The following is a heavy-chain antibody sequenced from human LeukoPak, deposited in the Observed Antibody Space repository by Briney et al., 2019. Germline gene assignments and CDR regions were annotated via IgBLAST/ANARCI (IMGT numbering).Heavy chain of an antibody. D-gene: IGHD4-23*01. V-gene: IGHV4-34*01. J-gene: IGHJ6*02. Sequence: SETLSLTCAVYVGSFRVHYWSWVRQPPGKGLEYIGEINHSVSTNYNPSLKSRVTISVDTSKNQFSLKLRPVTAAATAVYYCAGRWNYYYGMDVWGQGTTVTVSS. CDR2: INHSVST. CDR1: VGSFRVHY. CDR3: AGRWNYYYGMDV.